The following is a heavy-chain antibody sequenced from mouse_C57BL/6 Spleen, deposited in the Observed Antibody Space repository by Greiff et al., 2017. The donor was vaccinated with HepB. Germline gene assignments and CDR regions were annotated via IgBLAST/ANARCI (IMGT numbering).Heavy chain of an antibody. CDR1: GYSFTGYY. CDR3: AREGVFRMDY. J-gene: IGHJ4*01. Sequence: EVQLVESGPELVKPGASVKISCKASGYSFTGYYMNWVKQSPEKSLEWIGEINPSTGGTTYNQKFKAKATLTVDKSSSTAYMQLKSLTSEDSAVYCCAREGVFRMDYWGQGTSVTVSS. CDR2: INPSTGGT. V-gene: IGHV1-42*01.